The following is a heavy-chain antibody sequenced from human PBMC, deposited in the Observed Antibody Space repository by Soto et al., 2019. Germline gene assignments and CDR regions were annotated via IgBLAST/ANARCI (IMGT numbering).Heavy chain of an antibody. J-gene: IGHJ4*02. D-gene: IGHD2-21*02. Sequence: QVQLQQWGAGLLKPSETLSLTCAVYGGSFSGYYWSWIRQPPGKGLEWIGEINHSGSANYNPSLKSRVTISVDTSKNQFSLNLSSVTAADTAVYYRASSGRDGGNSLDYWGQGTLVTVSS. CDR2: INHSGSA. V-gene: IGHV4-34*01. CDR1: GGSFSGYY. CDR3: ASSGRDGGNSLDY.